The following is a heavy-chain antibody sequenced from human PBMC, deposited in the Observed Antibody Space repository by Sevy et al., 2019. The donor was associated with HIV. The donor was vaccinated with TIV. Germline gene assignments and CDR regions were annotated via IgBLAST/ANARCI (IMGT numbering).Heavy chain of an antibody. D-gene: IGHD2-2*02. J-gene: IGHJ4*02. CDR3: ARDGGIVVVPAAIGLPFDY. CDR1: GFTFSSYG. V-gene: IGHV3-33*01. Sequence: GGSLRLSCAASGFTFSSYGMYWVRQAPGKGLEWVAVIWYDGSNKYYADSVKGRFTISRDNSKNTLYLQMNSLRAEDTAVYYCARDGGIVVVPAAIGLPFDYWGQGTLVTVSS. CDR2: IWYDGSNK.